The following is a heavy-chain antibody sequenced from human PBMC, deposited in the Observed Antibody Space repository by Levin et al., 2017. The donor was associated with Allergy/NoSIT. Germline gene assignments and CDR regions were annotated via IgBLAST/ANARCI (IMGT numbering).Heavy chain of an antibody. D-gene: IGHD2-2*02. CDR2: INHSGST. CDR3: ARAGVCSSTSGYRKYDDYYYGMDG. Sequence: SSETLSLTCAVYGGSFSGYYWSWIRQPPGKGLEWIGEINHSGSTNYNPSLKSRVTISVDTSKNQFSLKLSSVTAADTAVYYCARAGVCSSTSGYRKYDDYYYGMDGWGQGTTVTVSS. CDR1: GGSFSGYY. J-gene: IGHJ6*02. V-gene: IGHV4-34*01.